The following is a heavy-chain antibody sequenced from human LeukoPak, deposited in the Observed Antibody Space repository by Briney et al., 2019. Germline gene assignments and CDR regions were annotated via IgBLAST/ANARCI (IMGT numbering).Heavy chain of an antibody. D-gene: IGHD5-18*01. Sequence: GGSLRLSCVASGFTFSRNAMSWVRQAPGKGLEWVSSLSGSGGDTYYADSVKGRFTISRDNSKNTVYLQMNSLKAEDTAVYYCAKDLVQLWSGSSDFDYWGQGTLVTVSS. V-gene: IGHV3-23*01. CDR1: GFTFSRNA. CDR2: LSGSGGDT. CDR3: AKDLVQLWSGSSDFDY. J-gene: IGHJ4*02.